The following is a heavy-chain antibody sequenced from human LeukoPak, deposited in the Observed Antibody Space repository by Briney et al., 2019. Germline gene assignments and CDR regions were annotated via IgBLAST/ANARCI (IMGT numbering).Heavy chain of an antibody. CDR3: ARAGHYYYYYYMDV. CDR1: GGSIGSYY. Sequence: SETLSLTCTVSGGSIGSYYWNWIRQPPGKGLEWIGYIYYGGSTSYNPSLKSRVTISVDTSKNQFSLKLSSVTAADTAVYYCARAGHYYYYYYMDVWGKGTTVTVSS. D-gene: IGHD3-10*01. CDR2: IYYGGST. V-gene: IGHV4-59*12. J-gene: IGHJ6*03.